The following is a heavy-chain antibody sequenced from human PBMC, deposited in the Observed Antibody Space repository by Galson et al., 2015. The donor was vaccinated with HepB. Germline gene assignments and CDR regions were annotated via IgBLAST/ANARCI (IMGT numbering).Heavy chain of an antibody. D-gene: IGHD3-22*01. V-gene: IGHV3-30-3*01. CDR1: GFTFSSYA. Sequence: SLRLSCAASGFTFSSYAMHWVRQAPGKGLEWVAVISYDGSNKYYADSVKGRFTISRDNSKNTLYLQMNSLRAEDTAVHYCARAVRHYDSSGQPSYWGQGTLVTVSS. CDR3: ARAVRHYDSSGQPSY. J-gene: IGHJ4*02. CDR2: ISYDGSNK.